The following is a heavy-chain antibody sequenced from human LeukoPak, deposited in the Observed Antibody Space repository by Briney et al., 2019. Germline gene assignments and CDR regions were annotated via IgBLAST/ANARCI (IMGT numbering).Heavy chain of an antibody. V-gene: IGHV4-59*12. Sequence: PSETLSLTCTVSGGSISRYYWSWIRQPPGKGLEWIGYIYDSGSTNYNPSLKSRVTISVDTSKNQFSLKLSSVTAADTAVYYCARDLRSYLDAFDIWGQGTMVTVSS. J-gene: IGHJ3*02. D-gene: IGHD1-26*01. CDR3: ARDLRSYLDAFDI. CDR2: IYDSGST. CDR1: GGSISRYY.